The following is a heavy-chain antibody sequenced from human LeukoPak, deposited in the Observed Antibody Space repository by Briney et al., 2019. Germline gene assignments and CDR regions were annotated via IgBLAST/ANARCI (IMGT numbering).Heavy chain of an antibody. Sequence: HSGGSLRLSCAASGFTFSSYAMSWVRQAPGKGLEWVSAISGSGGSTYYADSVKGRFTISRDNSKNTLYLQMNGLRAEDTAVYYCAKKVATTYYYYYGMDVWGQGTTVTVSS. CDR2: ISGSGGST. J-gene: IGHJ6*02. V-gene: IGHV3-23*01. CDR3: AKKVATTYYYYYGMDV. D-gene: IGHD5-12*01. CDR1: GFTFSSYA.